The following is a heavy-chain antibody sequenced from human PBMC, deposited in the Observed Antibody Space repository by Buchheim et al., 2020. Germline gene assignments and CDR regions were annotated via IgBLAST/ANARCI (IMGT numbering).Heavy chain of an antibody. CDR2: LIGSGGST. CDR1: GFTFSSYA. J-gene: IGHJ2*01. D-gene: IGHD1-26*01. V-gene: IGHV3-23*01. Sequence: EVQLLESGGGLVQPGGSLRLSCAASGFTFSSYAMSWVRQAPGKGLEWVSLLIGSGGSTYYVDSVKGRFTISRDNSKNTLDLQINSQRGEDTAVYYCAKEAAGGSWYFDLWGRGTL. CDR3: AKEAAGGSWYFDL.